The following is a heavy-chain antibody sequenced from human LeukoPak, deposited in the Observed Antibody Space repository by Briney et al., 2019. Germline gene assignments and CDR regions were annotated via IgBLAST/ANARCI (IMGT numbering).Heavy chain of an antibody. CDR3: ARCITMVRGVISYYYYYYMDV. CDR2: ISGSGGST. Sequence: GGSLRLSCAASGFTFSNYAMSWVRQAPGKGLEWASVISGSGGSTYYADSVKGRFTISRDNAKNSLYLQMNSLRAEDTAVYYCARCITMVRGVISYYYYYYMDVWGKGTTVTISS. CDR1: GFTFSNYA. V-gene: IGHV3-23*01. D-gene: IGHD3-10*01. J-gene: IGHJ6*03.